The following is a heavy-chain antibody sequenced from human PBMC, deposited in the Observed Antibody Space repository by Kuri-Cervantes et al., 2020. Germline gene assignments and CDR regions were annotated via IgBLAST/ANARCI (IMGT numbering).Heavy chain of an antibody. CDR1: GYTFTGDY. D-gene: IGHD6-13*01. CDR2: INPNSGGP. V-gene: IGHV1-2*02. CDR3: ARPKKGQQGVLRFDY. Sequence: ASVKVSCKASGYTFTGDYMHWVGQAPGQGLEWMGWINPNSGGPNYAQKFQGRVTMTRDTSISTAYMELSRLRSDDTAVYYCARPKKGQQGVLRFDYWGQGTLVTVSS. J-gene: IGHJ4*02.